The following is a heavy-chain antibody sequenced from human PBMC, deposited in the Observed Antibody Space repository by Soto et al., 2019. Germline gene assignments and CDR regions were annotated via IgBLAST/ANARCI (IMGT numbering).Heavy chain of an antibody. CDR2: VYWDDDK. CDR1: GFSHSTSGVG. J-gene: IGHJ4*02. Sequence: QITLKESGPTLVKPTQTLTLTCTCSGFSHSTSGVGMVWLRQPPGKALEWLALVYWDDDKRYSPSLKSRLTITQDSSKNQVVLTMNNMDHVDTATYYSAHSSSRWPLGYWGQGALVTVSS. V-gene: IGHV2-5*02. CDR3: AHSSSRWPLGY. D-gene: IGHD4-17*01.